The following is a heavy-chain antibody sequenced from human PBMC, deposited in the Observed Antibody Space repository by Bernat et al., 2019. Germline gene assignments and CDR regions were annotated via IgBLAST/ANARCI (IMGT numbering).Heavy chain of an antibody. Sequence: QVQLVESGGGVVQPGRSLRLSCAASGFTFSSYGMHWVRQAPDKGLEWVAVIWYDGSNKYYADSVKGRFTISRGNSKNTLYLQMNSLRAEDTAVYYCARDEYCSGGSCYFAVYYYYYGMDVWGQGTTVTVSS. D-gene: IGHD2-15*01. V-gene: IGHV3-33*01. CDR3: ARDEYCSGGSCYFAVYYYYYGMDV. J-gene: IGHJ6*02. CDR2: IWYDGSNK. CDR1: GFTFSSYG.